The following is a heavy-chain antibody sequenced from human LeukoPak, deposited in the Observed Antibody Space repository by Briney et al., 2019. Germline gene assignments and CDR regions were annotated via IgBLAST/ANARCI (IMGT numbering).Heavy chain of an antibody. CDR3: AKDRTSGWPAAFDI. J-gene: IGHJ3*02. V-gene: IGHV3-30*02. Sequence: GGSLRLSCAASGFTLSGYGMHWVRQAPGKGLEWVAFIRYDGSNKYYADSVKGRFTISRDNSKNTLYLQMNSLRAEDTAVYYCAKDRTSGWPAAFDIWGQGTMVTVSS. CDR1: GFTLSGYG. CDR2: IRYDGSNK. D-gene: IGHD6-19*01.